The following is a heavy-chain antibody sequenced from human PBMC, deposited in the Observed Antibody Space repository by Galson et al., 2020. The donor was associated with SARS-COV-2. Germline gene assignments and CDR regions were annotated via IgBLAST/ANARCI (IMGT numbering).Heavy chain of an antibody. CDR3: ARRRQYSSSWYPPKLPYFDY. CDR1: GFTFSSYA. D-gene: IGHD6-13*01. V-gene: IGHV3-23*01. J-gene: IGHJ4*02. Sequence: GGSLRLSCAASGFTFSSYAMSWVRQAPGKGLEWVSAISGSGGSTYYADSVKGRFTISRDNSKNTLYLQMNSLRAEDTAVYYCARRRQYSSSWYPPKLPYFDYWGQGTLVTVSS. CDR2: ISGSGGST.